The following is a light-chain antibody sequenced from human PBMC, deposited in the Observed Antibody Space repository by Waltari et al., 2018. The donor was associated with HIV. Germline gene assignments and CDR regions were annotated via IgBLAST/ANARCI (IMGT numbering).Light chain of an antibody. J-gene: IGLJ3*02. CDR1: TGPVTSGHY. V-gene: IGLV7-46*01. CDR3: LRSMGGVRGV. Sequence: QPVVTQESSVTVSPGGTVTLTCGSSTGPVTSGHYPYWFQQKPGQAPTTLLFDTAKGHPSTPPRFPGSLLGSKAALTLSGGQPDTEAEYYCLRSMGGVRGVYGGGTKVTVL. CDR2: DTA.